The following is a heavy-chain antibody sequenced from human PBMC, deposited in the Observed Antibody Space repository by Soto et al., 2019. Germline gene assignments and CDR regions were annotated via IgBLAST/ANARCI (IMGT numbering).Heavy chain of an antibody. J-gene: IGHJ6*02. D-gene: IGHD5-12*01. V-gene: IGHV3-23*01. CDR2: ISGSGGST. CDR3: AKDRVATTRVRYGMDV. Sequence: GGSLRLSCAASGFTFSSYAMSWVRQAPGKGLEWVSAISGSGGSTYYADSVRGRFTISRDNSKNTLYLQMNSLRAEDTAVYYCAKDRVATTRVRYGMDVWGQGTTVTVSS. CDR1: GFTFSSYA.